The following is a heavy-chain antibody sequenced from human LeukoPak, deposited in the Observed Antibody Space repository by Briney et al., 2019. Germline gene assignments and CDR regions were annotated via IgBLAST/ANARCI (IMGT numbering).Heavy chain of an antibody. CDR2: IYSGST. J-gene: IGHJ4*02. V-gene: IGHV4-4*07. Sequence: PSETLSLTCTVSGGSISTYYWSWIRQPAGKGLEWIGRIYSGSTNYNPSLKNRVTMLVDTSKNQFSLKLSSVTAADTAIYYCARVPGGATWHIDYWGQGTLVTVSS. D-gene: IGHD3-16*01. CDR1: GGSISTYY. CDR3: ARVPGGATWHIDY.